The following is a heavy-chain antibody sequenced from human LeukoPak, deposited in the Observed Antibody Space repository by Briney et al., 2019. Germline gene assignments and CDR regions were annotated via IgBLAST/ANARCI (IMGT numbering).Heavy chain of an antibody. Sequence: GGSLRLSCAASGFTSSSYSMNWVRQAPGKGLEWVSSISSSSSYIYYVDSVKGRFTISRDNAKNSLYLQMNSLRAEDTAVYYCAREDPEAFDIWGQGTMVTVSS. CDR3: AREDPEAFDI. J-gene: IGHJ3*02. CDR1: GFTSSSYS. V-gene: IGHV3-21*01. CDR2: ISSSSSYI.